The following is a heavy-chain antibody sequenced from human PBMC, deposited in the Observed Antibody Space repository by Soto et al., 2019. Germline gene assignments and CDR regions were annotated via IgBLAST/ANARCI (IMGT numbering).Heavy chain of an antibody. J-gene: IGHJ6*02. CDR3: AGEEIAAAARIIVGNYYGLDV. CDR1: AYRFSSYG. D-gene: IGHD6-25*01. CDR2: ISGYNGNT. V-gene: IGHV1-18*04. Sequence: QGQLVQSGPEVKKPGASVKVSCKTSAYRFSSYGISWVRQAPGQGLEWMGWISGYNGNTNYAQKFQGRVTMTKDTPTSTAYMGVRSLRSDDTAVYYCAGEEIAAAARIIVGNYYGLDVWGQGTTVTVSS.